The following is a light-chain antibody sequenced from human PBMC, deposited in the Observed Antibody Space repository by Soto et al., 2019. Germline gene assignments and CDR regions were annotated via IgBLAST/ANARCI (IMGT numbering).Light chain of an antibody. CDR2: GAS. J-gene: IGKJ1*01. CDR1: QNIGSN. V-gene: IGKV3-15*01. Sequence: IVMAQSPATLSVSTGETAILSCRASQNIGSNLAWYQQRPGQAPRLLIYGASSRVTGIPARFSGSGSGTDFTLTISSLQSEDFAVYHCQQYFNWWTFGQGTKVDIK. CDR3: QQYFNWWT.